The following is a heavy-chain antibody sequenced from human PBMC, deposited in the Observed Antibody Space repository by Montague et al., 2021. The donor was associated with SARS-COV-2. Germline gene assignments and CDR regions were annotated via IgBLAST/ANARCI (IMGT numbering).Heavy chain of an antibody. J-gene: IGHJ3*01. D-gene: IGHD5-18*01. Sequence: SETLSLTCTVSGGSISNSIYYWGWIRQPPGKGLEWIGSTYYTGSTYYXPSLKSRVTISMNTSNNQFFLKLTSVTAADTAVYYCARPGRGYSYGLDAFEVWGQGTMVTVSS. V-gene: IGHV4-39*01. CDR2: TYYTGST. CDR3: ARPGRGYSYGLDAFEV. CDR1: GGSISNSIYY.